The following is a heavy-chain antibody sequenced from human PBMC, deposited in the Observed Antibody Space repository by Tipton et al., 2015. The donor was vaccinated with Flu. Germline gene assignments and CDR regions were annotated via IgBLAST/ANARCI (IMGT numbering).Heavy chain of an antibody. CDR1: GYSISSGLY. V-gene: IGHV4-38-2*02. Sequence: TLSLTCTVSGYSISSGLYWGWVRQAKGKGLEWVGSMSRSGHHDYNPSLGGRVTVALDTSNNQFSPRLSSVTASDTAVYYCARFGDSSKEGLDYWGQGILVTVSS. J-gene: IGHJ4*02. D-gene: IGHD2-2*01. CDR2: MSRSGHH. CDR3: ARFGDSSKEGLDY.